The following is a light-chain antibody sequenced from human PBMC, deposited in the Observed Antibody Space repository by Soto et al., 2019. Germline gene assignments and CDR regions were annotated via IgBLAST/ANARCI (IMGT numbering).Light chain of an antibody. Sequence: DIVLTQSPATLSLSPGERATLSCRASQSVNNYLAWYQQRPGQAPRLLIYDASNRATGIPARFSGSGSGTDFTLTISSLEPEDFAVYYCQHRSDWPPLTFGGGTKVEIK. J-gene: IGKJ4*01. V-gene: IGKV3-11*01. CDR2: DAS. CDR1: QSVNNY. CDR3: QHRSDWPPLT.